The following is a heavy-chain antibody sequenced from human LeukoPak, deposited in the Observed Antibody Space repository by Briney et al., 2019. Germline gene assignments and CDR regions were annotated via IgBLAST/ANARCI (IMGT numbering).Heavy chain of an antibody. J-gene: IGHJ4*02. CDR2: IKQDGSEK. CDR3: ARVSYGSGSYYNDDY. Sequence: GGSLRLSCAASGFTFSSYWMSWVRQAPGKGLEWVANIKQDGSEKYYVDSVKGRFTISRDNPKNSLYLQMNSLRAEDTAVYYCARVSYGSGSYYNDDYWGQGTLVTVSS. D-gene: IGHD3-10*01. V-gene: IGHV3-7*01. CDR1: GFTFSSYW.